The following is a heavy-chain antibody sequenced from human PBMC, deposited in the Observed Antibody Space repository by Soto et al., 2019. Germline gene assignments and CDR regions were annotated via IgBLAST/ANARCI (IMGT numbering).Heavy chain of an antibody. D-gene: IGHD3-3*01. V-gene: IGHV4-31*03. J-gene: IGHJ3*02. CDR1: GGSISSGGYY. CDR2: IYFSGST. CDR3: ARVSDDFWSGPHSHAFDI. Sequence: PSETLSLTCTVSGGSISSGGYYWSWIRQHPGKGLEWVGYIYFSGSTYYSPSLKSRLTMSVDTSKNRFSLRLSSVTAADTAVYYCARVSDDFWSGPHSHAFDIWGQGTMVTVSS.